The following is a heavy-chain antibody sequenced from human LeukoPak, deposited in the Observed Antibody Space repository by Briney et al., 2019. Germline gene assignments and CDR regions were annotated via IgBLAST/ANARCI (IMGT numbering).Heavy chain of an antibody. Sequence: ASVKVSCKASGYTFTSYDINWVRQATGQGLEWMGWMNPNSGNTGYAQKFQGRVTTTRNTSISTAYMELSSLRSEDTAVYYCARGLVKVRFGHYYYYGMDVWGQGTTVTVSS. J-gene: IGHJ6*02. V-gene: IGHV1-8*01. CDR1: GYTFTSYD. D-gene: IGHD3-3*01. CDR2: MNPNSGNT. CDR3: ARGLVKVRFGHYYYYGMDV.